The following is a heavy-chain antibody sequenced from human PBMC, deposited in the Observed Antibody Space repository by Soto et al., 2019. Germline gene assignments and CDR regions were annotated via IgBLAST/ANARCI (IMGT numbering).Heavy chain of an antibody. CDR1: GCPFTGYY. V-gene: IGHV1-2*02. CDR3: AKDPRGYSGYDDFYFDY. D-gene: IGHD5-12*01. CDR2: INPNSGGT. Sequence: AAVQVSCKASGCPFTGYYMHWVQQAPGQGREWMGWINPNSGGTNYAQKFQGRVTMTRDTSISTAYMELSRLRSDDTAVYYCAKDPRGYSGYDDFYFDYWGQGTLVTVSS. J-gene: IGHJ4*02.